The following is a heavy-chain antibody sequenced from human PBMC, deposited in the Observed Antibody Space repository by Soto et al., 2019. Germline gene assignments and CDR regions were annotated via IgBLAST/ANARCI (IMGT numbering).Heavy chain of an antibody. Sequence: SGPTLVNPTQTLTLTCTFSGFSLSTSGMCVSWIRQPPGKALEWLALIDWDDDKYYSTSLKTRLTISKDTSKNQVVLTMTNMDPVDTATYYCARSKKPPGGYDFWICYYTRIGSGHPAYYYYGMDVWGQGTTVTVSS. CDR3: ARSKKPPGGYDFWICYYTRIGSGHPAYYYYGMDV. V-gene: IGHV2-70*01. D-gene: IGHD3-3*01. CDR2: IDWDDDK. CDR1: GFSLSTSGMC. J-gene: IGHJ6*02.